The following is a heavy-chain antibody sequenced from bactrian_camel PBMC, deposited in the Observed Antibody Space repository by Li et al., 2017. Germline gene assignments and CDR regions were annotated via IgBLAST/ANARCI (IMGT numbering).Heavy chain of an antibody. J-gene: IGHJ7*01. Sequence: HVQLVESGGGSVQAGGSLRVSCGTSRYAYTTRCIGWFRQVPGEEREGIAAIHTHGNIAYADSAEGRFTITQDNAKNTLYLEMTNLKPGDSGMYYCAAVHGYTPPVVVAGTYGMDYWGKGTQVTVS. D-gene: IGHD6*01. CDR2: IHTHGNI. CDR1: RYAYTTRC. V-gene: IGHV3S53*01.